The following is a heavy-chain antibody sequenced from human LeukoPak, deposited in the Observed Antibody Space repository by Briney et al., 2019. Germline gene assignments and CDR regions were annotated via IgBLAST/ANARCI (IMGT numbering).Heavy chain of an antibody. J-gene: IGHJ4*02. CDR1: GGPISSYY. D-gene: IGHD6-19*01. CDR2: IYDSGST. CDR3: ARLANFGSDWYYFDY. Sequence: SETLSLTCTVSGGPISSYYWSWIRQPPGQGLEWIGNIYDSGSTNYNPSLKSRVTISVYTSKNQFSLKLTSATDADTAVYYCARLANFGSDWYYFDYWGQGTQVTVSS. V-gene: IGHV4-59*12.